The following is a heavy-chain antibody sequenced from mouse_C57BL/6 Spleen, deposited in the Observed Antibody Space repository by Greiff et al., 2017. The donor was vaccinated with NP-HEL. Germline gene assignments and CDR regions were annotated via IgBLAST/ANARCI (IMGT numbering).Heavy chain of an antibody. CDR3: ARGPYYAMDY. J-gene: IGHJ4*01. CDR2: ISSGSSTI. CDR1: GFTFSDYG. V-gene: IGHV5-17*01. Sequence: EVKVVESRGGLVKPGGSLKLSCAASGFTFSDYGMHWVRQAPEKGLEWVAYISSGSSTIYYADTVKGRFTISRDNAKNTLFLQMTSLRSEDTAMYYCARGPYYAMDYWGQGTSVTVSS.